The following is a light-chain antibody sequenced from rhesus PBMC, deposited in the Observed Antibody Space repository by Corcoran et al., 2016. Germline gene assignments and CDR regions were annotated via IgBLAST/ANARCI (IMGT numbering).Light chain of an antibody. Sequence: DIQMTQSPSSLSASVGDKVTITCRASQGISSWLAWYQQKPGKAPKLLIDQASSLQSGIPSRFSGSGYGTDFTLTISSLQPEDVATYYCLQYSSSPRTFGQGTKVEIK. CDR1: QGISSW. CDR2: QAS. J-gene: IGKJ1*01. V-gene: IGKV1-22*01. CDR3: LQYSSSPRT.